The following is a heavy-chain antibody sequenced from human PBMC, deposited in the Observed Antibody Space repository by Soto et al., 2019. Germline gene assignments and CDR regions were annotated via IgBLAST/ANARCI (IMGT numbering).Heavy chain of an antibody. Sequence: ASVKVSCKASGYTFTSYGISWVRQAPGQGLEWMGWISAYNGNTNYAQKLQGRVTMTTDTSTSTAYMELRSLRSDDTAVYYCARESAILTGYYRGLVYWGQGTLVTVSS. CDR1: GYTFTSYG. V-gene: IGHV1-18*01. D-gene: IGHD3-9*01. J-gene: IGHJ4*02. CDR2: ISAYNGNT. CDR3: ARESAILTGYYRGLVY.